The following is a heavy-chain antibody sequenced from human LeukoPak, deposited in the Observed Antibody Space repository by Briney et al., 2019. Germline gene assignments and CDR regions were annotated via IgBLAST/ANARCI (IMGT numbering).Heavy chain of an antibody. Sequence: SETLSLTCTVSGGSVSSGSYYWSWIRQPPGKGLEWIGYIYYSGSTNYNPSLKSRVTISVDTSKNQFSLKLSSVTAADTAVYYCASGCSYGYGFWYIDLWGRGTLVTVSS. J-gene: IGHJ2*01. CDR2: IYYSGST. V-gene: IGHV4-61*01. D-gene: IGHD5-18*01. CDR3: ASGCSYGYGFWYIDL. CDR1: GGSVSSGSYY.